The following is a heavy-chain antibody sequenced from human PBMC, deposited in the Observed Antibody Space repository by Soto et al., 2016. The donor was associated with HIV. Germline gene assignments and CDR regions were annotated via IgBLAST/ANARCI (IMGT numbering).Heavy chain of an antibody. V-gene: IGHV3-23*01. J-gene: IGHJ4*02. CDR1: GFTFNNYA. Sequence: EVQLLESGGGLVQPGGSLRLSCAASGFTFNNYAMSWVRQAPGKGLEWVSTISGSGGSTYYADSVKGRFTISRDNSKNTLYLQMNSLRAEDTAVYYCAKARAGRGSFDYWGQGTLVTVSS. CDR3: AKARAGRGSFDY. D-gene: IGHD6-19*01. CDR2: ISGSGGST.